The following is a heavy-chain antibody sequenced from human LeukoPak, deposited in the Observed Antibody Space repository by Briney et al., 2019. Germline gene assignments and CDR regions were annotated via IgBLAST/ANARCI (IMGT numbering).Heavy chain of an antibody. V-gene: IGHV3-30*18. CDR2: ISYDGSNK. CDR3: AKGRWTGDDAFDI. Sequence: TGGSLRLSCAASGFTFGSFAMHWVRQAPGKGLEWVAVISYDGSNKYYADSVKGRFTISRDNSKTTLDLHMNSLRAEDTAVYYCAKGRWTGDDAFDIWGQGTMVTVSP. J-gene: IGHJ3*02. CDR1: GFTFGSFA. D-gene: IGHD3/OR15-3a*01.